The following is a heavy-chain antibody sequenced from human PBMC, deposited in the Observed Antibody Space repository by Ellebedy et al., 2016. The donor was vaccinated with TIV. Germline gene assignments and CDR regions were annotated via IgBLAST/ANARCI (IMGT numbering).Heavy chain of an antibody. CDR1: GGSFDSYY. CDR2: IIHSGTT. J-gene: IGHJ6*03. V-gene: IGHV4-34*12. D-gene: IGHD3-16*01. CDR3: VKGRGSYYMDV. Sequence: MPSETLSLTCAISGGSFDSYYWSWIRQPPGKGLEWIGEIIHSGTTHYNPSLKSRVHMSVEKSKNQISLALTSVTAADTAVYYCVKGRGSYYMDVWGNGTTVTVSS.